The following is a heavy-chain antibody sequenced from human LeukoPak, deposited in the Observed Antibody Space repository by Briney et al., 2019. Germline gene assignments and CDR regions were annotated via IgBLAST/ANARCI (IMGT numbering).Heavy chain of an antibody. D-gene: IGHD6-6*01. V-gene: IGHV3-23*01. CDR1: GFTFSSYA. J-gene: IGHJ6*03. CDR2: ISGSGGST. CDR3: AKDSGYYSSSYYYYYYMDV. Sequence: GGSLRLSCAASGFTFSSYAMSWVRQAPGKGLEWVSAISGSGGSTYYADSVKGRFTISRDNSKNTLYLQMNSLRAEDTAVYYCAKDSGYYSSSYYYYYYMDVWGKGTTVTVSS.